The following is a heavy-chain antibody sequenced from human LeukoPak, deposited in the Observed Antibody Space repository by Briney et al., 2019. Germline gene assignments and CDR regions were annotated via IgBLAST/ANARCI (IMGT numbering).Heavy chain of an antibody. CDR2: IYTSGST. J-gene: IGHJ4*02. Sequence: SQTLSLTCTVSGGSISSGSYYWSWTRQPAGKGLEWIGRIYTSGSTNYNPSLKSRVTISVDTSKNQFSLKLSSVTAADTAVYYCARGAVVLAAMGYFDYWGQETLVTVSS. CDR3: ARGAVVLAAMGYFDY. D-gene: IGHD2-2*01. V-gene: IGHV4-61*02. CDR1: GGSISSGSYY.